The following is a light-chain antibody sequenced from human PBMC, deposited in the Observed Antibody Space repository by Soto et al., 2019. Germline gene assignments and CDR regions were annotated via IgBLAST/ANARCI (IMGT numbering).Light chain of an antibody. CDR1: QGIGSY. V-gene: IGKV1-9*01. Sequence: DIQLTQSPSFLSASVGDRVTITCRASQGIGSYLVWYQQKPGKAPNLLIYVAATLQSGVPSRFSGSGFGTHFTLTVSSLQPEDFATYSCQQVNRYPYTFGQGNKLEIK. J-gene: IGKJ2*01. CDR2: VAA. CDR3: QQVNRYPYT.